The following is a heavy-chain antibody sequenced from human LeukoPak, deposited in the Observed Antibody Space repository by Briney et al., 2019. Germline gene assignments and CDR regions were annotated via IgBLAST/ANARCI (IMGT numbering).Heavy chain of an antibody. CDR1: GFTFSSCS. Sequence: GGSLRLSCAASGFTFSSCSMNWVRQAPGKGLEWVSSISSSSSYIYYADSVKGRFTISRDNAKNSLYLQMNSLRAEDTAVYYCARDGYNTAIYGMDVWGQGTTVTVSS. D-gene: IGHD5-24*01. CDR3: ARDGYNTAIYGMDV. J-gene: IGHJ6*02. V-gene: IGHV3-21*01. CDR2: ISSSSSYI.